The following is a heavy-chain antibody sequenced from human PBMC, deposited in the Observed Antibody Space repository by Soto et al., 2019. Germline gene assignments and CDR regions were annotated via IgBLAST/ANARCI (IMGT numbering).Heavy chain of an antibody. CDR3: HRGDDFWGGHPGGWFDP. Sequence: SETLSLTCTVSGGSISSYYWSWIRQPPGKGLEWIGYIYYSGSTNYNPSLKSRVTISVDTSKNQFSLKLSSVTAADTAVYYCHRGDDFWGGHPGGWFDPWGQGTRVTVSS. V-gene: IGHV4-59*01. J-gene: IGHJ5*02. CDR2: IYYSGST. D-gene: IGHD3-3*01. CDR1: GGSISSYY.